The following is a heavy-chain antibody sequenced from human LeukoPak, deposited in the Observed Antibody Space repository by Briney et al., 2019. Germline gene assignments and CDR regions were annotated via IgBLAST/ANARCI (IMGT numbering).Heavy chain of an antibody. CDR1: GFTLSSYA. Sequence: GGSMRLSCAASGFTLSSYAMSWDRQAPGKVLEWVSAIGGSGGSTYYAESVKGRFTISRDNSMNTLYLQMNSLRAEDTAVYYCAKAGPGGYKSGFDPWGQGTLVTVSS. V-gene: IGHV3-23*01. CDR2: IGGSGGST. CDR3: AKAGPGGYKSGFDP. D-gene: IGHD5-24*01. J-gene: IGHJ5*02.